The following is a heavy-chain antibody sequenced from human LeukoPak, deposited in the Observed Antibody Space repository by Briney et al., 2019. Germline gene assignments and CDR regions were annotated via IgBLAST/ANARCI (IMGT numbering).Heavy chain of an antibody. J-gene: IGHJ4*02. Sequence: SETLSLTCTVSGGSISSSSYYWGWIRQPPGKGLEWIGSIYYSGGTYYNPSLKSRVTISVDTSKNQFSLKLSSVTAADTAVYYCASRLWFGELSFDYWGQGTLVTVSS. D-gene: IGHD3-10*01. CDR2: IYYSGGT. V-gene: IGHV4-39*01. CDR1: GGSISSSSYY. CDR3: ASRLWFGELSFDY.